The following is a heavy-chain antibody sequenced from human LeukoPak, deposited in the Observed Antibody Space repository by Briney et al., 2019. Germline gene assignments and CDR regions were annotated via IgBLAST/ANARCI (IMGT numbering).Heavy chain of an antibody. J-gene: IGHJ6*03. D-gene: IGHD2-2*01. CDR3: ARGAQNRYCSSTSCYDAQNYYYYMDV. Sequence: PGGSLRLSCAATGFTFSNFWMHWVRQAPGKGLEWVANIKQDGSERYYVDSVKGRFTISRDNAKNSLYLQMNSLRAEDTAVYYCARGAQNRYCSSTSCYDAQNYYYYMDVWGKGTTVTISS. CDR2: IKQDGSER. V-gene: IGHV3-7*01. CDR1: GFTFSNFW.